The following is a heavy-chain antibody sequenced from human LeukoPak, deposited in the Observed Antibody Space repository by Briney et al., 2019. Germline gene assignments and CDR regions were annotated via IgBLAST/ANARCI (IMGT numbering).Heavy chain of an antibody. CDR3: ARVRGYSSSWYGQPEYFQH. CDR2: ISSSSSYI. CDR1: GFTFSSYS. J-gene: IGHJ1*01. D-gene: IGHD6-13*01. Sequence: GGSLRLSCAASGFTFSSYSMNWVRQAPGKGLEWVSSISSSSSYIYYADSVKGRFTISRDNAKNSLYLQMNSLRAEDTAVYYCARVRGYSSSWYGQPEYFQHWGQGTLVTVSS. V-gene: IGHV3-21*01.